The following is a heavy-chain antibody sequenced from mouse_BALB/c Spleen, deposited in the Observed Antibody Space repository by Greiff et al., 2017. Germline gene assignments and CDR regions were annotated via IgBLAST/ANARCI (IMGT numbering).Heavy chain of an antibody. CDR3: ARGDYYGSSYGAMDY. CDR2: IWSGGST. V-gene: IGHV2-4-1*01. Sequence: QVQLKQSGPGLVQPSQSLSITCTVSGFSLTSYGVHWVRQSPGKGLEWLGVIWSGGSTDYNAAFISRLSISKDNSKSQVFLKMNSLQTDDTARYYCARGDYYGSSYGAMDYWGQGTSVTVSS. D-gene: IGHD1-1*01. J-gene: IGHJ4*01. CDR1: GFSLTSYG.